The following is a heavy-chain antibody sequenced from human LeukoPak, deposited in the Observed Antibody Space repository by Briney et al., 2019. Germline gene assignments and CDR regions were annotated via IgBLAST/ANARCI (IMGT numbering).Heavy chain of an antibody. CDR2: IYTSGST. CDR3: ARAGFSGGAYYFDY. CDR1: GGSISSYY. Sequence: SETLSLTCTVSGGSISSYYWSWIRQPAGKGLEWIGRIYTSGSTNYNPSLKSRVTMSVDTSKNQFSLKLSSVTAADTAVYYCARAGFSGGAYYFDYWGQGTLVTVSS. J-gene: IGHJ4*02. V-gene: IGHV4-4*07. D-gene: IGHD6-19*01.